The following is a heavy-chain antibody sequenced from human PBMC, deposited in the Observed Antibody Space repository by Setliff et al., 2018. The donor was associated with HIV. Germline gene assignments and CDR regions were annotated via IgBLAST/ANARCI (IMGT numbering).Heavy chain of an antibody. CDR3: ATGPTMVTSKGFWFFDL. CDR1: GYTFTSYS. Sequence: ASVKVSCKASGYTFTSYSMYWVRQAPGQRLEWMGWINAGNGNTKYSQKFQGRVTITRDTSASTAYMELSSLRYEDTAVYYCATGPTMVTSKGFWFFDLWGRGTLVTVSS. V-gene: IGHV1-3*01. J-gene: IGHJ2*01. CDR2: INAGNGNT. D-gene: IGHD4-17*01.